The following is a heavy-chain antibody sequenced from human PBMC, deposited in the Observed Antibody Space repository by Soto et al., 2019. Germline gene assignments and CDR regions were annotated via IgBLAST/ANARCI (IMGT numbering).Heavy chain of an antibody. V-gene: IGHV1-69*01. D-gene: IGHD5-12*01. CDR1: GGTFSTFA. CDR3: ANPGTATTSALFNY. J-gene: IGHJ4*02. Sequence: QVQLVQSGAEVKKPGSSVKVSCKASGGTFSTFAISWVRQAPGHGLEWMGGIIPMSGTTDYAPKFQGRVRINADERTRTAHMELSTLRSADTAVYYCANPGTATTSALFNYWGQGTLVTVSS. CDR2: IIPMSGTT.